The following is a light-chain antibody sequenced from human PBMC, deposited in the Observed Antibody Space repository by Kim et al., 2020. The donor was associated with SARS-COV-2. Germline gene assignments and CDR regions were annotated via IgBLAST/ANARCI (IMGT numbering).Light chain of an antibody. CDR1: QDMCRY. J-gene: IGKJ1*01. CDR2: TAS. CDR3: QQTSSAPRT. V-gene: IGKV1-39*01. Sequence: DIQMTQSPSSLSASVGDRVTITCRASQDMCRYLNWYQQKPGKAPKLLIYTASSLQSGVPSRFTGSGSETDFTLTITSLQPEDFATYYCQQTSSAPRTFGQGTKVDSK.